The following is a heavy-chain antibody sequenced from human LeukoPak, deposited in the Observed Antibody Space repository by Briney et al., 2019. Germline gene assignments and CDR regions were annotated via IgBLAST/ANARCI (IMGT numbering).Heavy chain of an antibody. CDR2: IDPNGGGT. CDR3: ARVSGRSGPFDY. CDR1: GYTFTGYY. V-gene: IGHV1-2*02. Sequence: ASVKVSCKASGYTFTGYYMHWVRQAPGQGLEWMGWIDPNGGGTHYALTFQGRVTMTRDTSISTAYMELGSLRSDDTAVYFCARVSGRSGPFDYWGLGTLVTVSS. J-gene: IGHJ4*02.